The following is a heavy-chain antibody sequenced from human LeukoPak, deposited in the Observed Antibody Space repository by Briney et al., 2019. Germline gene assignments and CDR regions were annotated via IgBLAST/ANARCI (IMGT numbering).Heavy chain of an antibody. CDR1: GDSISSYY. Sequence: ETPSLTCTVPGDSISSYYWSWIRQPPGKGLEWIGNIYYSGSTNYNPSLKSRVTISVDTSKNQFSLRLTSVTSADTAVYYCVRAPVVGGHYSFFDLWGRGTLVTVSS. V-gene: IGHV4-59*01. CDR3: VRAPVVGGHYSFFDL. D-gene: IGHD2-15*01. J-gene: IGHJ2*01. CDR2: IYYSGST.